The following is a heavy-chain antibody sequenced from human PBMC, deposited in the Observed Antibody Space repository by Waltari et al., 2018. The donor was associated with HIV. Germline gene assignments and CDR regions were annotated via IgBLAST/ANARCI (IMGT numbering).Heavy chain of an antibody. CDR2: ISGSGGTT. V-gene: IGHV3-23*01. CDR3: AKEEYSSGWFGVSFQH. J-gene: IGHJ1*01. Sequence: EVQLLESGGGLVQPGGSLSFSCAASGFTFITCAMTWVRQAPGKGLEWVSAISGSGGTTYDADSVKGRFTISRDNSKNTLYLQMNSLRAGGTAVYYCAKEEYSSGWFGVSFQHWGQGTLVTVSS. CDR1: GFTFITCA. D-gene: IGHD6-19*01.